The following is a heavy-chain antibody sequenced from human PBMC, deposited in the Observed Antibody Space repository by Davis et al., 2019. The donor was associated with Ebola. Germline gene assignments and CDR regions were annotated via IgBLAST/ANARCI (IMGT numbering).Heavy chain of an antibody. CDR1: GGSFSGYY. D-gene: IGHD5-12*01. CDR3: ARDLRGGGYDGWGY. J-gene: IGHJ4*02. CDR2: INHSGST. V-gene: IGHV4-34*01. Sequence: LRLSCAVYGGSFSGYYWSWIRQPPGKGLEWIGEINHSGSTNYNPSLKSRVTISVDTSKNQFSLKLSSVTAADTAVYYCARDLRGGGYDGWGYWGQGTLVTVSS.